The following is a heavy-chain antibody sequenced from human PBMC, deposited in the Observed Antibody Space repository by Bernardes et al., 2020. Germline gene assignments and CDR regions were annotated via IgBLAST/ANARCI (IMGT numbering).Heavy chain of an antibody. CDR1: GFTVSTNY. J-gene: IGHJ4*02. V-gene: IGHV3-53*01. D-gene: IGHD1-26*01. CDR3: ARGLVGAAFLFY. CDR2: LYAGGNT. Sequence: GGSLRLSCAASGFTVSTNYMSWVRQAPGKGLEWVSVLYAGGNTYYADSVKGRFTISRDNTKNTLYLQMNSLRADDTAVYYCARGLVGAAFLFYWGQGTLVTVSS.